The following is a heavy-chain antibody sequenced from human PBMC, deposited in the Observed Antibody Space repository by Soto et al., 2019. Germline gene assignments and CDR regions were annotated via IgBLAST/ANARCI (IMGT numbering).Heavy chain of an antibody. CDR2: MSYDGSNE. CDR1: GFTFSHYA. J-gene: IGHJ4*02. CDR3: AKDGSHNFDY. Sequence: QVQLVESGGGVVQPGRSLRLSCAASGFTFSHYAMHWVRQAPGKGLEWVALMSYDGSNEYYADSVKGRFTISRDNSKNTLSLQMNRLRAEDTAVYYCAKDGSHNFDYWGQGTLVTVSS. D-gene: IGHD1-26*01. V-gene: IGHV3-30*18.